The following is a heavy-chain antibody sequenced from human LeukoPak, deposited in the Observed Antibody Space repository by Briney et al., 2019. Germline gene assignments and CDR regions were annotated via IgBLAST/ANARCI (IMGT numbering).Heavy chain of an antibody. CDR3: ARVPTMIGYFDY. J-gene: IGHJ4*02. Sequence: GGSLRLSCTASGFTFSSYSMNWVRQAPGKGLEWVSSISSSSSYIYYADSVKGRFTISRDNAKNSLYLQMNSLRAEDTAVYYCARVPTMIGYFDYWGQGTLVTVSS. CDR2: ISSSSSYI. D-gene: IGHD3-22*01. V-gene: IGHV3-21*01. CDR1: GFTFSSYS.